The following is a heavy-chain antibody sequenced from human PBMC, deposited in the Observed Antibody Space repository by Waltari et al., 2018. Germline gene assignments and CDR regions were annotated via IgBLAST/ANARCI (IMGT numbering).Heavy chain of an antibody. V-gene: IGHV4-59*01. CDR1: GGSITSYY. Sequence: QVQLQESGPGLVKPSETLSLTCPVSGGSITSYYWSWIRQPPGKGLEWIGYIYYSGSTNYNPSLKSRVTISVDTSKNQFSLKLSSVTAADTAVYYCARDLLGGDAFDIWGQGTMVTVSS. CDR2: IYYSGST. CDR3: ARDLLGGDAFDI. D-gene: IGHD7-27*01. J-gene: IGHJ3*02.